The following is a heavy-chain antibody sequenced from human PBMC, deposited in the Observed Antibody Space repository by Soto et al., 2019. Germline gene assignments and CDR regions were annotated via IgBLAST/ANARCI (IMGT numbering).Heavy chain of an antibody. CDR2: ISSSGSTI. Sequence: PGGSLRLSCAASGFSFSDYYMSWIRQAPGKGLEWVSYISSSGSTIYYADSVKGRFTISRDNAKNSLYLQMNSLRAEDTAVYYCARDYPQNRYAPNSSDPRCPGPLVTLFS. CDR3: ARDYPQNRYAPNSSDP. CDR1: GFSFSDYY. D-gene: IGHD2-2*01. V-gene: IGHV3-11*01. J-gene: IGHJ5*02.